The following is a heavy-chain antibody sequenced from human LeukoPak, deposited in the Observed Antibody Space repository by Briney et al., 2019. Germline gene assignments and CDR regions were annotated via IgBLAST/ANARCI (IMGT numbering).Heavy chain of an antibody. CDR3: AREGHYFDY. Sequence: PSETLSLTCTVSGGSISSYYWSWIRQPPGKGLEWIGYIYYSGSTNYNPSLKSRVTISVDTSKNQFSLKLSSVTAADTAVYYCAREGHYFDYWGQGTLVTVSS. V-gene: IGHV4-59*01. CDR1: GGSISSYY. CDR2: IYYSGST. J-gene: IGHJ4*02.